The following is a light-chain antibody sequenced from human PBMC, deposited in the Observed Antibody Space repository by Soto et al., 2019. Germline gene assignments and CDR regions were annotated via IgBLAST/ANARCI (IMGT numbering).Light chain of an antibody. CDR2: GAS. V-gene: IGKV3-20*01. CDR1: QSVSSSY. Sequence: EIVLTQSPGTLSLSPGERATLSCRASQSVSSSYLAWYQQKPGQAPRLLIYGASSRATGIPDRFSGSGSGTDFTLTISSLEPEDFAVYYCQQYGSSPQTFDQGTKVEIK. CDR3: QQYGSSPQT. J-gene: IGKJ1*01.